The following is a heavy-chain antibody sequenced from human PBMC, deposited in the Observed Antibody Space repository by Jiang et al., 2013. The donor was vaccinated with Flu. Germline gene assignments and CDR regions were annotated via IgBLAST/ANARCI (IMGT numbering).Heavy chain of an antibody. D-gene: IGHD3-16*01. J-gene: IGHJ3*02. Sequence: GAEVKKPGSSVKVSCEVTGGSLSGYTISWIRQAPGQGLEWMGWISAYNGNTNYAQKLQGRVTMTTDTSTSTAYMELRSLRSDDTAVYYCARDLGIHHPTEAFDIWGQGTMVTVSS. CDR3: ARDLGIHHPTEAFDI. CDR2: ISAYNGNT. V-gene: IGHV1-18*01. CDR1: GGSLSGYT.